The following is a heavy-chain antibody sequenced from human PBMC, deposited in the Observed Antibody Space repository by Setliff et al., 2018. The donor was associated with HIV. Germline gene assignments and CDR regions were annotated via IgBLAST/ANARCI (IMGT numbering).Heavy chain of an antibody. CDR2: IFTSGST. J-gene: IGHJ4*02. D-gene: IGHD4-17*01. CDR1: GDSINSGSYY. Sequence: PSETLSLTCTVSGDSINSGSYYWSWIRQPAGEGLEWIGHIFTSGSTTYNPSLKSRVSISLDTSKNQFSLKLSSVTAADTAVYYCAREIYGGNSRPFDYWGRGTLVTVSS. V-gene: IGHV4-61*09. CDR3: AREIYGGNSRPFDY.